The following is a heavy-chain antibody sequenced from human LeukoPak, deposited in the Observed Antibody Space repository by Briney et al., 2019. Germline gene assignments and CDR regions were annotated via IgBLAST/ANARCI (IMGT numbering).Heavy chain of an antibody. CDR1: GFTFRSYG. Sequence: GGSLRLSCEASGFTFRSYGMHWVRQAPGKGLEWVTSISHDGGSKYSADSVKGRFTISRDNSKNTLSLQMNSLRAEDTAVYYCARAMISGSDYWGQGTLVTVSS. CDR3: ARAMISGSDY. V-gene: IGHV3-30*03. CDR2: ISHDGGSK. D-gene: IGHD3-22*01. J-gene: IGHJ4*02.